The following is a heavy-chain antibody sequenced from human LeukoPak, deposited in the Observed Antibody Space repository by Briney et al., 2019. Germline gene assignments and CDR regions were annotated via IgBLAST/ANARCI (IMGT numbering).Heavy chain of an antibody. V-gene: IGHV3-30*04. Sequence: GRSLRLSCAASGFTFSTYAMHWVRRAPGKGLEWVAVISYDATNKYYADSLEGRFTISRDNSRNTLYLQMNSLRAEDTAVYHYARDGGSHWGQGTLVTVSS. D-gene: IGHD3-16*01. J-gene: IGHJ4*02. CDR2: ISYDATNK. CDR1: GFTFSTYA. CDR3: ARDGGSH.